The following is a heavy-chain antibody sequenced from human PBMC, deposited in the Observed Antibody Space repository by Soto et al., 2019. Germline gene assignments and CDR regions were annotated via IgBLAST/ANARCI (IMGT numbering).Heavy chain of an antibody. CDR2: MNPNSGNT. V-gene: IGHV1-8*01. Sequence: GASVKVSCKASGYTFTSYDINWVRQATGQGLEWMGWMNPNSGNTGYAQKFQGRVTMTRNTSISTAYMELSSLRSEDTAVYYCARFRGGKADHGARFDDWSQGSLVTGSS. D-gene: IGHD6-13*01. CDR3: ARFRGGKADHGARFDD. J-gene: IGHJ4*02. CDR1: GYTFTSYD.